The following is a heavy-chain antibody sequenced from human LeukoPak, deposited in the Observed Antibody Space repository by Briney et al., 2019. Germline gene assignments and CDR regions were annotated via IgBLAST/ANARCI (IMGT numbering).Heavy chain of an antibody. J-gene: IGHJ3*01. Sequence: GGSLRLSCTASGFTFGDYAFSWVRQAPGKGLQWVTFIRSKTHGGTPEYAASVKGRFTVSRDDTKSIAYLQIDSLKTEDTAVYYCTRARYYGSASYYSDAFDVWGQGTLVTVSS. CDR2: IRSKTHGGTP. CDR3: TRARYYGSASYYSDAFDV. CDR1: GFTFGDYA. V-gene: IGHV3-49*04. D-gene: IGHD3-10*01.